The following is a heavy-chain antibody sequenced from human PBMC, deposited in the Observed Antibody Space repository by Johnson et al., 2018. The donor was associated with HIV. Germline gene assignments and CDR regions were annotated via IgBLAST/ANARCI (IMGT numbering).Heavy chain of an antibody. D-gene: IGHD1-1*01. CDR1: GFTFSSYA. CDR2: ISYDGSNG. V-gene: IGHV3-30*14. J-gene: IGHJ3*02. CDR3: AKEGYAGGAFDI. Sequence: QVQLVESGGGLVQPGGSLRLSCAASGFTFSSYAMNWVRQAPGKGLEWVAVISYDGSNGYYADSVEGRFTISSDNSKNTLDLQMSSLRVEDTAVYYCAKEGYAGGAFDIWGQGTMVTVSS.